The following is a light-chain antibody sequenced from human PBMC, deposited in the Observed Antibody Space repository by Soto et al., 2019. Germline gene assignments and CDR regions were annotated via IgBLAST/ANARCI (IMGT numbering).Light chain of an antibody. V-gene: IGKV3D-15*01. Sequence: VVMPQSPATLSVSPGERATLSCRASQNVLSNLAWYQQKPGQAPRLLIYGASNRATGIPDRFSGSGSGTDFTLTISRLEPEDFAVYYCQQYHNSPRTFGQRTKVDI. CDR1: QNVLSN. J-gene: IGKJ1*01. CDR3: QQYHNSPRT. CDR2: GAS.